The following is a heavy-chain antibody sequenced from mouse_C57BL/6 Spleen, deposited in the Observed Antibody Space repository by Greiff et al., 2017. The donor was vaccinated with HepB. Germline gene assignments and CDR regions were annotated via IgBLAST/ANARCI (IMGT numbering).Heavy chain of an antibody. CDR3: ARGGYGSSYGAMDY. Sequence: EVMLVESEGGLVQPGSSMKLSCTASGFTFSDYYMAWVRQVPEKGLEWVAKINYDGSSTYYLDSLKSRFIISRDNAKNILYLQMSSLKSEDTATYYCARGGYGSSYGAMDYWGQGTSVTVSS. CDR2: INYDGSST. CDR1: GFTFSDYY. D-gene: IGHD1-1*01. V-gene: IGHV5-16*01. J-gene: IGHJ4*01.